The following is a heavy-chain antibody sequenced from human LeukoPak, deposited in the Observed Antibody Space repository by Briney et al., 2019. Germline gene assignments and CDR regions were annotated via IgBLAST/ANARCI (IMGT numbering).Heavy chain of an antibody. CDR1: GGSFSGYY. J-gene: IGHJ4*02. Sequence: PSETLSLTCAVYGGSFSGYYWSWIRQPPGKGLEWIGEINQSGTTNYNPSLKSRVSMSVDTSMMQFSLRLRSVTAADTAMYYCARLIGTVRGDLHYFDKWGQGALVTVSS. CDR2: INQSGTT. D-gene: IGHD2-21*02. V-gene: IGHV4-34*01. CDR3: ARLIGTVRGDLHYFDK.